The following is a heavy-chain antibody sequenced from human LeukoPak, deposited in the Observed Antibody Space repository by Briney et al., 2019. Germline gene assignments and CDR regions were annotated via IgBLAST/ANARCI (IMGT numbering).Heavy chain of an antibody. CDR3: AKGNGYSYGRYYFDY. CDR1: GFTFSSYA. V-gene: IGHV3-23*01. Sequence: GGSLRLSCAASGFTFSSYAMGWVRQAPGKGLEWVSAITASGGNTYYADSVKGRFTISRDNPKNTLYLQVNSLRAEDTAVYYCAKGNGYSYGRYYFDYWGQGALVTVSS. D-gene: IGHD5-18*01. CDR2: ITASGGNT. J-gene: IGHJ4*02.